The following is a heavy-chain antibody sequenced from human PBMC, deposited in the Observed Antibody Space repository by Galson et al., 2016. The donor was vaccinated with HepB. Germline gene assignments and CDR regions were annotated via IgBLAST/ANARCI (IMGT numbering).Heavy chain of an antibody. CDR2: IKQDGSEK. Sequence: SLRLSCAASGFTFSNYWMTWVRQAPGKGLEWVANIKQDGSEKNYVDSVKGRFTISRDNAKNSLYLQMNSLRAEDTAVYYCAREGRLLWFGEFMGTGGQGTPVTVSS. J-gene: IGHJ4*02. D-gene: IGHD3-10*01. CDR3: AREGRLLWFGEFMGT. CDR1: GFTFSNYW. V-gene: IGHV3-7*03.